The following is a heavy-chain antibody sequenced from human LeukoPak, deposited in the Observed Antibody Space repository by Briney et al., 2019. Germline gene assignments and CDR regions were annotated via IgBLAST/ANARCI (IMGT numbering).Heavy chain of an antibody. J-gene: IGHJ5*02. CDR1: GGSISSYY. CDR3: ARHAFWSGWFDP. Sequence: SDTLSLTCTVSGGSISSYYWSWIRQPPGKGLEWIGYIYYSGSTNYNPSLKSRVTISVDTSKNQFSLKLSSVTAADTAVYYCARHAFWSGWFDPWGQGTLVTVSS. CDR2: IYYSGST. D-gene: IGHD2-8*02. V-gene: IGHV4-59*08.